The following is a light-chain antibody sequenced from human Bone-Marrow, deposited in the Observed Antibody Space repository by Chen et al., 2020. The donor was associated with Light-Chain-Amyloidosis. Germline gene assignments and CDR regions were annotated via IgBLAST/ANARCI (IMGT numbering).Light chain of an antibody. CDR2: EAA. CDR1: DLPTKY. Sequence: SYELTQPPSVSVSPGQTARITCSGDDLPTKYAYWYQQKPGQAPVLVIHEAADRPAGISERFSGASAGTTATLTISGGQAEDGADYRCQSADSSGTYEVIFGGGTKLTVL. CDR3: QSADSSGTYEVI. J-gene: IGLJ2*01. V-gene: IGLV3-25*03.